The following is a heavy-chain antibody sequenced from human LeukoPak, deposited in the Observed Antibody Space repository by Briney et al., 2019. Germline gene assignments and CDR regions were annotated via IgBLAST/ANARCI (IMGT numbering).Heavy chain of an antibody. CDR3: TREAGYGMDF. V-gene: IGHV3-74*01. CDR2: INSDGPVA. CDR1: GVTFRDYS. J-gene: IGHJ6*02. Sequence: GGSLRLSCEASGVTFRDYSMHSVREAPGEGAGWVSRINSDGPVANETGSVKGRFTISRDNARNTLYVQMNSLRAVDTAVYYCTREAGYGMDFWGQGSTVTVSS.